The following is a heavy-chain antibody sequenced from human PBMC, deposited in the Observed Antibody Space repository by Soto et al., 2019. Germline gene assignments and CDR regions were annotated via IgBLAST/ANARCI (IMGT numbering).Heavy chain of an antibody. CDR3: ARVARIAVAGLDY. CDR2: INAGNGNT. CDR1: GYTFTSYA. D-gene: IGHD6-19*01. J-gene: IGHJ4*02. Sequence: ASVKVSCKASGYTFTSYAMHWVRQAPRQRLEWMGWINAGNGNTKYSQKFQGRVTITRDTSASTAYMELSSLRSEDTAVYYCARVARIAVAGLDYWGQGTLVTVSS. V-gene: IGHV1-3*01.